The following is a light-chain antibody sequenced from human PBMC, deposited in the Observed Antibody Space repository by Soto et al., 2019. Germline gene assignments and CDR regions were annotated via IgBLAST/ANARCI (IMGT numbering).Light chain of an antibody. Sequence: QSVLTQPPSASGTPGQRVTISCSGSSSDVGSYNLVSWYQQHPGKAPKLMIYEGSKRPSGVSNRFSGSKSGNTASLTISGLQAEDEADYYCCSYAGSSTFYVFGTGTKGTVL. CDR1: SSDVGSYNL. J-gene: IGLJ1*01. CDR2: EGS. V-gene: IGLV2-23*01. CDR3: CSYAGSSTFYV.